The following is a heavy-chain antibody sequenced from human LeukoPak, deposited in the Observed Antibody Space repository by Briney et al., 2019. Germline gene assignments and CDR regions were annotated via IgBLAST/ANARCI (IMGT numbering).Heavy chain of an antibody. Sequence: ASVKVSCKASGYTSTSYGISWVRQAPGQGLEWMGWISAYNGNTNYAQKLQGRVTMTTDTSTSTAYMELRSLRSDVTAVYYCARERRTVQDWFDPWGQGTLVTVSS. CDR2: ISAYNGNT. V-gene: IGHV1-18*01. J-gene: IGHJ5*02. D-gene: IGHD4-11*01. CDR1: GYTSTSYG. CDR3: ARERRTVQDWFDP.